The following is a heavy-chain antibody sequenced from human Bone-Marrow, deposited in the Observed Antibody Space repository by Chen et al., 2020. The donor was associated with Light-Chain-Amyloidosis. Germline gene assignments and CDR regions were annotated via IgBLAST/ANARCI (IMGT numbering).Heavy chain of an antibody. CDR3: ARRRDGYNFDY. D-gene: IGHD5-12*01. J-gene: IGHJ4*02. Sequence: IGWVRQMPGKGLEWMGVIYPDDSDARYSPSFEGQVTISADKSITTAYLQWRSLKTSDTAMYYCARRRDGYNFDYWGQGTVVTVSS. V-gene: IGHV5-51*01. CDR2: IYPDDSDA.